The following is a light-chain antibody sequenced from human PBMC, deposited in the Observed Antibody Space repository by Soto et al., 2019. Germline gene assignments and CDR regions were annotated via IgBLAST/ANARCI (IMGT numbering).Light chain of an antibody. CDR1: QSVSNN. CDR2: GAS. V-gene: IGKV3-15*01. CDR3: PQYNSWPPYT. Sequence: EIVMTQSPATLSVSPGERATLSCRASQSVSNNLAWYQQKPGQAPRLLIYGASTRATGIPARFSGSGSGTEFSLTISGLQSEDSAVYYCPQYNSWPPYTFGQGTKLEIK. J-gene: IGKJ2*01.